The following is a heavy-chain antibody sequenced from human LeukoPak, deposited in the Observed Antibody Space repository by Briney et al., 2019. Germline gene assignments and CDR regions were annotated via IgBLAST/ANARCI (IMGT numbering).Heavy chain of an antibody. D-gene: IGHD5-18*01. CDR2: ISSSSSTI. V-gene: IGHV3-48*01. Sequence: PGGSLRLSCAASGFIFSSYIMNWVRQAPGKGLEWVSYISSSSSTIYYADSVKGRFTISRDNVRNSLYPQMNSLRAEDTAVYYCARERLRGYNYGLDYWGQGTLVTVSS. CDR3: ARERLRGYNYGLDY. J-gene: IGHJ4*02. CDR1: GFIFSSYI.